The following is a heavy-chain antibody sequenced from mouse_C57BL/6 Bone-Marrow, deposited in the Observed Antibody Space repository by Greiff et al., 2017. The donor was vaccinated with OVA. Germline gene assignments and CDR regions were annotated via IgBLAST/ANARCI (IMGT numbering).Heavy chain of an antibody. D-gene: IGHD4-1*01. V-gene: IGHV1-59*01. J-gene: IGHJ2*01. CDR3: ARGLGAEAFFDY. CDR2: IDPSDSYT. CDR1: GYTFTSYW. Sequence: QVQLQQPGAELVRPGTSVKLSCKASGYTFTSYWMHWVKQRPGQGLEWIGVIDPSDSYTNYNQKFKGKATLTVDTSSSTAYMQRSSLTSEDSAVYYCARGLGAEAFFDYWGQGTTLTVSS.